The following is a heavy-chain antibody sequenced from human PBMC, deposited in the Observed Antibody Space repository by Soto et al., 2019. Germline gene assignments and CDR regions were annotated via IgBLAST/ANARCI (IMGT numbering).Heavy chain of an antibody. V-gene: IGHV1-46*01. J-gene: IGHJ4*02. CDR2: IHPNGGGT. CDR1: GYSFTNYY. CDR3: ARVTLLWFGGPFDY. D-gene: IGHD3-10*01. Sequence: ASVKVSCKASGYSFTNYYMHWVRQAPGQGLEYMGVIHPNGGGTSYAQKFQGRVTMTSDTSTSTAYMELRSLRSDDTAVYYCARVTLLWFGGPFDYWGQGTLVTVSS.